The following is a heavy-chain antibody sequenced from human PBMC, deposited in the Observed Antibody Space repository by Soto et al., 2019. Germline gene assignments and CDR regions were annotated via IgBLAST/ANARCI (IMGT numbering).Heavy chain of an antibody. CDR1: GFTFSSYG. D-gene: IGHD4-17*01. J-gene: IGHJ4*02. CDR3: ARSTVTTYFDY. CDR2: IWYDGSNK. V-gene: IGHV3-33*01. Sequence: QVQLVESGGGVVQPGRSLRLSCAASGFTFSSYGMHWFRQAPGKGLEWVAVIWYDGSNKYYADSVKGRFTISRDNSKNTLYLQMNSLRAEDTAVYYCARSTVTTYFDYWGQGTLVTVSS.